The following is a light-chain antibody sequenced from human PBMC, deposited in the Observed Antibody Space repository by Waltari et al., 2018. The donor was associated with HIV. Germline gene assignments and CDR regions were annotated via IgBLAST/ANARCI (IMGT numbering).Light chain of an antibody. V-gene: IGLV2-14*01. CDR3: SSYTTGSTLV. Sequence: QSALTQPASVSASPGQSITISCTGTSVDVVGYAYVSWFQPDPGQAPKVIIYDVSKRPSGVSNRFSGSKSGNTASLTISGLQAEDEADYYCSSYTTGSTLVFGGGTTVTVL. J-gene: IGLJ3*02. CDR2: DVS. CDR1: SVDVVGYAY.